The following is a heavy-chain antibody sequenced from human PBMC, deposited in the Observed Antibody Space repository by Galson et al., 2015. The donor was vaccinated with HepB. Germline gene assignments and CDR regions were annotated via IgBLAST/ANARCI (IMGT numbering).Heavy chain of an antibody. CDR2: INPNNGGT. D-gene: IGHD3-3*01. J-gene: IGHJ4*02. V-gene: IGHV1-2*02. CDR3: ARSFDFWSGWYFFGY. Sequence: SVKVSCKASGYIFTGYYMYWVRQAPGQGLECMGWINPNNGGTNYSQTFQGRVTMTSDPSISTAYMELSRLTSDDTAIYYCARSFDFWSGWYFFGYWGQGTLVTVSS. CDR1: GYIFTGYY.